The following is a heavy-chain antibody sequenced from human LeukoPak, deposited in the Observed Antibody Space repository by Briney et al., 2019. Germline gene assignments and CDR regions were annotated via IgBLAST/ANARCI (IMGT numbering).Heavy chain of an antibody. CDR2: IKEDGSDK. CDR1: GFTFSSYW. V-gene: IGHV3-7*01. Sequence: GGSLRLSCEASGFTFSSYWMTWVRQAPGKGLEWVAVIKEDGSDKYYVDSVKGRFTISRDNARNSLFLQMTSLRVEDTAVYYCTRGVRSFDYWGQGTLVTVSS. J-gene: IGHJ4*02. CDR3: TRGVRSFDY.